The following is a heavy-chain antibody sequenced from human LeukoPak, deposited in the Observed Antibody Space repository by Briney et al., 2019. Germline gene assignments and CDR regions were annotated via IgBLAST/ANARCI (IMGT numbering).Heavy chain of an antibody. J-gene: IGHJ5*02. CDR2: INHSGST. CDR3: ARQRDGYNSNWFDP. CDR1: GGSFSGYY. Sequence: SETLSLTCAVYGGSFSGYYWSWIRQPPGKGLEWIGEINHSGSTNYNPSLKSRVTISVDTSKNQFSLKLSSVTAADTAVYYCARQRDGYNSNWFDPWGQGTLVTVSS. D-gene: IGHD5-24*01. V-gene: IGHV4-34*01.